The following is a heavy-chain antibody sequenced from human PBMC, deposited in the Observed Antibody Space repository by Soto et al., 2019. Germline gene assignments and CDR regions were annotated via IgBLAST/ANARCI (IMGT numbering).Heavy chain of an antibody. J-gene: IGHJ4*02. CDR3: VREIWNGDPGFDS. Sequence: GGSLRLSCAASGFTFSSYSMNWVRQAPGKGLEWVSSISASRTYIYYADSVRGRFTISRENAENSLYLQMNSLRAEDTALYYCVREIWNGDPGFDSWGQGTLVTVSS. D-gene: IGHD1-1*01. CDR1: GFTFSSYS. V-gene: IGHV3-21*01. CDR2: ISASRTYI.